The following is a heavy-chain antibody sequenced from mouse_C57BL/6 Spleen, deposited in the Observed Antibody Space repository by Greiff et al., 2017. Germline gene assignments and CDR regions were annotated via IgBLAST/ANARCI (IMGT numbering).Heavy chain of an antibody. Sequence: VKLVESGAELVKPGASVKISCKASGYAFSSYWMNWVKQRPGKGLEWIGQIYPGDGDTNYNGKFKGKATLTADKSSSTAYMQLSSLTSEDSAVYFCARRGGTSRYAMDYWGQGTSVTVSS. CDR2: IYPGDGDT. CDR3: ARRGGTSRYAMDY. J-gene: IGHJ4*01. CDR1: GYAFSSYW. V-gene: IGHV1-80*01. D-gene: IGHD4-1*01.